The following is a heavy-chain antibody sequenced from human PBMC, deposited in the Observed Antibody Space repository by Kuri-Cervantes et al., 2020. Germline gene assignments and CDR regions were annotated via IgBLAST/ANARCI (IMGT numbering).Heavy chain of an antibody. Sequence: ASVKVSCKASGYTFTGYYMHWVRQAPGQGLEWMGWINPNSGGTNYAQKFQGRVTMTRDTSISTAYMELSSLRPDDTAVYYCATDSREPDRVPVDFDIWGQGTMVTVSS. J-gene: IGHJ3*02. CDR3: ATDSREPDRVPVDFDI. D-gene: IGHD1-26*01. CDR1: GYTFTGYY. V-gene: IGHV1-2*02. CDR2: INPNSGGT.